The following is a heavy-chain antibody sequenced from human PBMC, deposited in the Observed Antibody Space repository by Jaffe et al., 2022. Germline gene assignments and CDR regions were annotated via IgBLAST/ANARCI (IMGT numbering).Heavy chain of an antibody. J-gene: IGHJ4*02. Sequence: QVQLQQWGAGLLKPSETLSLTCAVYGGSFSGYYWSWIRQPPGKGLEWIGEINHSGSTNYNPSLKSRVTISVDTSKNQFSLKLSSVTAADTAVYYCARLDYGDLIDYWGQGTLVTVSS. CDR1: GGSFSGYY. CDR2: INHSGST. D-gene: IGHD4-17*01. CDR3: ARLDYGDLIDY. V-gene: IGHV4-34*01.